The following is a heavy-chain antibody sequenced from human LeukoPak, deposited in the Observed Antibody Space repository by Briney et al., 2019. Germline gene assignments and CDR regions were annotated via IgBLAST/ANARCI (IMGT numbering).Heavy chain of an antibody. D-gene: IGHD3-22*01. CDR1: GFTFSSYS. Sequence: GGSLRLSCAASGFTFSSYSLNWVRQAPGKGLEWVSSISRSNIYKYYADSVKGRFTISRDNAKNSLYLQMNSLRAEDTAVYYCANSRYDSSGYYGIIGYWGQGTLVTVSS. J-gene: IGHJ4*02. CDR3: ANSRYDSSGYYGIIGY. CDR2: ISRSNIYK. V-gene: IGHV3-21*01.